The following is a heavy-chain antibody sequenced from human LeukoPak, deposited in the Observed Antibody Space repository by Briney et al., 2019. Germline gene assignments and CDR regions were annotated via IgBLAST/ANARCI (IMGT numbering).Heavy chain of an antibody. D-gene: IGHD3-3*01. V-gene: IGHV3-74*01. Sequence: PGGSLRLSYAASGFTFSSYWMHWVRQAPGKGLVWVSRINSDGSSTSYADSVKGRFTISRDNAKNTLYLQMNSLRAEDTAVYYCAREGDFWSVNHESFDYWGQGTLVTVSS. CDR1: GFTFSSYW. CDR2: INSDGSST. J-gene: IGHJ4*02. CDR3: AREGDFWSVNHESFDY.